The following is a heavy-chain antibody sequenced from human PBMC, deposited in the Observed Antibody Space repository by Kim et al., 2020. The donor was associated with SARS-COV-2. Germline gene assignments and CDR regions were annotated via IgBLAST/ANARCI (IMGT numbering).Heavy chain of an antibody. J-gene: IGHJ6*02. D-gene: IGHD2-2*02. CDR1: GFTFSSYS. Sequence: GGSLRLSCAASGFTFSSYSMNWVRQAPGKGLEWVSSISSSSSYIYYADSVKGRFTISRDNAKNSLYLQMNSLRAEDTAVYYCARDLVPYRDIVVVPAALHYYYCGMGVWVQGTTVTVSS. CDR3: ARDLVPYRDIVVVPAALHYYYCGMGV. V-gene: IGHV3-21*01. CDR2: ISSSSSYI.